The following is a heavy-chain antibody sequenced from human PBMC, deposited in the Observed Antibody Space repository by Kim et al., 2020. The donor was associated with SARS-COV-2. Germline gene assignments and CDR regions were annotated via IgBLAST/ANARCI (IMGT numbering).Heavy chain of an antibody. CDR1: GGSFSGYY. J-gene: IGHJ6*02. CDR2: INHSGST. CDR3: ARGSGPRRYYYYYGMDV. V-gene: IGHV4-34*01. D-gene: IGHD3-10*01. Sequence: SETLSLTCAVYGGSFSGYYWSWIRQPPGKGLEWIGEINHSGSTNYNPSLKSRVTITVDTSKNQFSLKLSSVTAADTAVYYCARGSGPRRYYYYYGMDVWGQGTTVTVSS.